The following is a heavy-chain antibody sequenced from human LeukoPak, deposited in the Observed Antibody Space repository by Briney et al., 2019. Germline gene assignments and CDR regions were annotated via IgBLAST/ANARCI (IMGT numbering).Heavy chain of an antibody. CDR3: ARVFYYYDSSGREYFDY. CDR2: IIPIVGTA. CDR1: GGTFSSYA. D-gene: IGHD3-22*01. V-gene: IGHV1-69*13. Sequence: GASVKVSCKASGGTFSSYAISWVRQAPGQGLEWMGGIIPIVGTANYAQKFQGRVTITADESTSTAYMELSSLRSEDTAVHYCARVFYYYDSSGREYFDYWGQGTLVTVSS. J-gene: IGHJ4*02.